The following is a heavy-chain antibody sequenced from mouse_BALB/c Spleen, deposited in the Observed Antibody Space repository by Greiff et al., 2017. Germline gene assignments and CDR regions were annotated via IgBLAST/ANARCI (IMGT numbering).Heavy chain of an antibody. CDR2: ISDGGSYT. CDR1: GFTFSDYY. J-gene: IGHJ4*01. Sequence: EVLLVESGGGLVKPGGSLKLSCAASGFTFSDYYLYWVRQTPEKRLEWVATISDGGSYTYYPDSVKGRFTISRDDANNNLYLQMSSLKSEDTTAYYCGRDKARRGYAMDYWGQGTPVTVSS. V-gene: IGHV5-4*02. CDR3: GRDKARRGYAMDY.